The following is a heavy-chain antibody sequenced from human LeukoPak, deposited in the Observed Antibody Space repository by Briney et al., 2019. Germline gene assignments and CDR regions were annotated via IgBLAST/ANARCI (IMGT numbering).Heavy chain of an antibody. CDR3: ARDNRPGMTTALGGIDY. CDR1: GGSVSSGSYY. CDR2: IYYSGST. V-gene: IGHV4-61*01. D-gene: IGHD4-17*01. J-gene: IGHJ4*02. Sequence: ETLSLTCTVSGGSVSSGSYYWSWIRQPPGKGLEWIGYIYYSGSTNYNPSLKSRVTISVDTSKNQFSLKLSSVTAADTAVYYCARDNRPGMTTALGGIDYWGQGTLVTVSS.